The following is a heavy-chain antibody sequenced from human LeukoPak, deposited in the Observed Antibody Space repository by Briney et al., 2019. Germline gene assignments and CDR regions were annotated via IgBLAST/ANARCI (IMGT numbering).Heavy chain of an antibody. V-gene: IGHV3-66*01. CDR1: GFTVSSNY. CDR2: IYSGGST. D-gene: IGHD5-12*01. CDR3: ARTVRLHCFDP. J-gene: IGHJ5*02. Sequence: GGSLRLSCAASGFTVSSNYMTSVRQAPGKGLEWVSVIYSGGSTYYADSVKGRLTIYRENCQNTQYLQMHSLGAEDTAVYYCARTVRLHCFDPWGQGTLVTVSS.